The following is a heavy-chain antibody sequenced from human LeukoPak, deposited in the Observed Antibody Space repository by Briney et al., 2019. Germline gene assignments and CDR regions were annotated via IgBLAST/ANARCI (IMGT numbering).Heavy chain of an antibody. Sequence: ASVKVSCKASGYTFTGYYMHWVRQAPGQGLEWMGQINPNSGGTNYAQKFQGRVTMTRDTSISTAYMELSRLRSDDTAVYYCARYNYYDSSGLDYWGQGTLVTVSS. CDR2: INPNSGGT. J-gene: IGHJ4*02. CDR1: GYTFTGYY. V-gene: IGHV1-2*06. D-gene: IGHD3-22*01. CDR3: ARYNYYDSSGLDY.